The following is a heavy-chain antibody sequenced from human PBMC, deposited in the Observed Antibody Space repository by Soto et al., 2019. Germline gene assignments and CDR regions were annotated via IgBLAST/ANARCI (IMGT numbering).Heavy chain of an antibody. CDR2: IRSGSEYI. CDR3: AKDGAAGSVLDV. CDR1: GFTFSTTG. Sequence: GGSLRLSCAASGFTFSTTGRNWVRQAPGKGLQWVSSIRSGSEYIFHADSVKGRLTTSRDNAKNSVYLQMNNLRVEDTAVYYCAKDGAAGSVLDVWGQGTTVTVSS. V-gene: IGHV3-21*01. J-gene: IGHJ6*02. D-gene: IGHD6-13*01.